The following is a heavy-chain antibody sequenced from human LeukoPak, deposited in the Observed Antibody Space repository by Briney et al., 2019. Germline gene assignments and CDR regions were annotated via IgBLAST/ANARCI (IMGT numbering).Heavy chain of an antibody. CDR1: GYSFTSYW. D-gene: IGHD6-13*01. J-gene: IGHJ6*03. CDR3: AICSSWYPDYYYYYYMDV. Sequence: GESLKISCKGSGYSFTSYWIGWVRQMPGKGLEWMGIIYPGDSDTRYSPSFQGQVTISADKSISTAYLQWSSLKASDTAMYYCAICSSWYPDYYYYYYMDVWGKGTTVTVSS. V-gene: IGHV5-51*01. CDR2: IYPGDSDT.